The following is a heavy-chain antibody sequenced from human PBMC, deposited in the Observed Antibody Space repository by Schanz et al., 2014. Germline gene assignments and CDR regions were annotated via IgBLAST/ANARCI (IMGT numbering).Heavy chain of an antibody. Sequence: QVQLVQSGAEVKKPGASVKVSCRASGYTFTSYDINWVRQAPGQGLEWLGWMNPNSGNPGFAQKFRGRVTMTRNTSMSTAYIELHILTSEDAAVYYCARGRTFDYWGQGTLVTVSS. CDR2: MNPNSGNP. J-gene: IGHJ4*02. V-gene: IGHV1-8*01. CDR3: ARGRTFDY. CDR1: GYTFTSYD.